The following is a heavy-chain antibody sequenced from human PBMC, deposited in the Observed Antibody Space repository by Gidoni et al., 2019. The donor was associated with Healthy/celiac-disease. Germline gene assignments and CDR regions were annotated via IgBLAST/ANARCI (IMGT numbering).Heavy chain of an antibody. D-gene: IGHD1-26*01. CDR3: ARDSSGSYIDY. V-gene: IGHV3-33*01. CDR2: IWYDGSNK. J-gene: IGHJ4*02. Sequence: QVQLVESGGGVVQPGRSLRLSCAASVFTFSSYGMHWVRQAPGQGLEWVAVIWYDGSNKYYADSVKGRFTISRDNSKNTLYLQMNSLRAEDTAVYYCARDSSGSYIDYWGQGTLVTVSS. CDR1: VFTFSSYG.